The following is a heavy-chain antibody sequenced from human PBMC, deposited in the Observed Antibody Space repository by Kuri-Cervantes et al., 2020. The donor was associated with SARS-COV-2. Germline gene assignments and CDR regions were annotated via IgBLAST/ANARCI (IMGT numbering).Heavy chain of an antibody. CDR3: AKDRDTSGYYYYYMDV. CDR2: ISDNGGST. J-gene: IGHJ6*03. Sequence: GGSLRLSCAASGFTFSRNAMHWVRQAPGKGLEYVSSISDNGGSTYYANSVKGRFTISRDNSKNTRYLQMDNLSAEDMAVYYCAKDRDTSGYYYYYMDVWGTGTTVTVSS. D-gene: IGHD3-22*01. CDR1: GFTFSRNA. V-gene: IGHV3-64*01.